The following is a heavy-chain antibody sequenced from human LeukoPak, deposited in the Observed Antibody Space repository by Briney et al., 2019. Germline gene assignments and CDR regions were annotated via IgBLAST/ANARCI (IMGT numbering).Heavy chain of an antibody. CDR2: IKQDGSEK. CDR1: GFIFSNYG. Sequence: GGTLRLSCAASGFIFSNYGMNWVRQSPGKGLEWVANIKQDGSEKYYVDSVKGRFTISRDNAKNSLYLQMNSLRAEDTAVYYCARVKGVAARPRAFDIWGQGTMVTVSS. V-gene: IGHV3-7*01. CDR3: ARVKGVAARPRAFDI. J-gene: IGHJ3*02. D-gene: IGHD6-6*01.